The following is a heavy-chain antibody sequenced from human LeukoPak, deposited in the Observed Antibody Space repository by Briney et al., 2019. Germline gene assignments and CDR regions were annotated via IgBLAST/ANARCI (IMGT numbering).Heavy chain of an antibody. D-gene: IGHD6-13*01. CDR2: IYYSGST. V-gene: IGHV4-39*02. CDR3: ARDGGAAAGLPMDV. J-gene: IGHJ6*04. CDR1: GGSISSRSYY. Sequence: SETLSLTCTVSGGSISSRSYYWGWIRQPPGKGLEWIGSIYYSGSTYYNPSLKSRVTISVDTSKNQFSLKLSSVTAADTAVYYCARDGGAAAGLPMDVWGKGTTVTVSS.